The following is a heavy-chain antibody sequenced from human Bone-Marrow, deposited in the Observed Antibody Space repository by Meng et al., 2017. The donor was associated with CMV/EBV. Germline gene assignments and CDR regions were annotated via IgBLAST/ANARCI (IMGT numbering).Heavy chain of an antibody. J-gene: IGHJ3*02. CDR2: ISSSGSTI. V-gene: IGHV3-11*04. CDR3: ARARTPCSSTSCYTVDAFDI. CDR1: GFTFSDYY. D-gene: IGHD2-2*02. Sequence: GESLKISCAASGFTFSDYYMSRIRQAPGKGLEWVSYISSSGSTIYYADSVKGRFTISRDNSKNTLYLQMNSLRAEDTAVYYCARARTPCSSTSCYTVDAFDIWGQGTMVTVSS.